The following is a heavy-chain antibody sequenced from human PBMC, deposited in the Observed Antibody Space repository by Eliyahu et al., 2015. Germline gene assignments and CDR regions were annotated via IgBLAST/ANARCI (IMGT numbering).Heavy chain of an antibody. Sequence: QVQLVESGGGVVQPGGSLXXXCAAXGXTFXSXGMHWVRQAPGKGLEGVAFIRYDGSKKYYADSVKGRFTISRDNSKNTLYLQMNSLRVEDTAVYYCAKDPEPDFWSGYSFDYWGQGTLVTVSS. CDR2: IRYDGSKK. D-gene: IGHD3-3*01. J-gene: IGHJ4*02. CDR3: AKDPEPDFWSGYSFDY. CDR1: GXTFXSXG. V-gene: IGHV3-30*02.